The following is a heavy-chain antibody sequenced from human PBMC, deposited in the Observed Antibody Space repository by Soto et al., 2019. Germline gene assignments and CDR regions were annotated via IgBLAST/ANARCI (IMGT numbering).Heavy chain of an antibody. CDR2: INHSGST. V-gene: IGHV4-34*01. CDR3: ARRVIVVVPAAYPAGDYYMDV. J-gene: IGHJ6*03. CDR1: GGSFSGYY. Sequence: SETLSLTCAVYGGSFSGYYWSWIRQPPGKGLEWIGEINHSGSTNYNPSLKSRVTISVDTSKNQFSLKLSSVTAADTAVYYCARRVIVVVPAAYPAGDYYMDVWGKGTTVTVSS. D-gene: IGHD2-2*01.